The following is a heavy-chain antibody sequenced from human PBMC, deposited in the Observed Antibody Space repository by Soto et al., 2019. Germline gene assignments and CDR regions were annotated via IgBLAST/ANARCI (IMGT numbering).Heavy chain of an antibody. CDR2: ISAGGTSR. V-gene: IGHV3-23*01. J-gene: IGHJ3*02. D-gene: IGHD1-7*01. Sequence: GGSLRLSCAASGFTFSNRGMIWARQAPGKGLEWVSDISAGGTSRYYADSVKGRFTISRDSANNTLYLQMNSLRAEDTAVYYCAKGNSWSPALVLDIWGQGTMVTVSS. CDR3: AKGNSWSPALVLDI. CDR1: GFTFSNRG.